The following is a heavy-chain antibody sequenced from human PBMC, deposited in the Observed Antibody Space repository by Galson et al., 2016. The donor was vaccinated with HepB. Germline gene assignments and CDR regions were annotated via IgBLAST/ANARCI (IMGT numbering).Heavy chain of an antibody. Sequence: SVKVSCKASGDSFTNYFIHWVRQAPGQGLEWVGLINPGGGSTFYAQKFQGGVTMTRDTSTSTVYMELSSLRSEDTAVYYCARQSWSMDYNWFDPWGQGTLVTVSS. D-gene: IGHD6-13*01. J-gene: IGHJ5*02. CDR3: ARQSWSMDYNWFDP. CDR1: GDSFTNYF. V-gene: IGHV1-46*01. CDR2: INPGGGST.